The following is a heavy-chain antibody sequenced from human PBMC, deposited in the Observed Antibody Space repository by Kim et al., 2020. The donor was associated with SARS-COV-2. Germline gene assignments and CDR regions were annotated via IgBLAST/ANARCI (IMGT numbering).Heavy chain of an antibody. V-gene: IGHV3-11*05. CDR3: ARDVTSGVVSQGYGMDV. J-gene: IGHJ6*02. CDR1: GFTFSDYY. CDR2: ISSSSSYT. Sequence: GGSLRLSCAASGFTFSDYYMSWIRQAPGKGLEWVSYISSSSSYTNYADSVKGRFTISRDNAKNSLYLQMNSLRAEDTAVYYCARDVTSGVVSQGYGMDVWGQGTTVTVSS. D-gene: IGHD2-15*01.